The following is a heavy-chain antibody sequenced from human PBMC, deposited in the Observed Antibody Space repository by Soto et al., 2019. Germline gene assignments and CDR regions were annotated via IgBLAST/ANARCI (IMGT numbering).Heavy chain of an antibody. Sequence: QVQLQESGPGLVKPSQTLSLTCTVSGGSINSGGYYWSWIRQHPGKGLEWIGYIYYSGSTYYNPSLKSRVXXSXDPSKNQFPLKLSSGTAADSAVYYCARVCGGDCHNGMDVWGQGTTVTVSS. CDR3: ARVCGGDCHNGMDV. CDR2: IYYSGST. V-gene: IGHV4-31*03. CDR1: GGSINSGGYY. J-gene: IGHJ6*02. D-gene: IGHD2-21*02.